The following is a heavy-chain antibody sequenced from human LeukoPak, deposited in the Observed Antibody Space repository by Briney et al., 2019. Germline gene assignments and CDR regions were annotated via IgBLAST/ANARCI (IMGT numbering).Heavy chain of an antibody. CDR3: ARDQGRNIVCRTTNWFVDL. J-gene: IGHJ2*01. V-gene: IGHV3-7*01. CDR2: INQDGSEI. CDR1: GFTFNILW. D-gene: IGHD1-1*01. Sequence: GGSLRLSCAASGFTFNILWMMWLRQAPGKGLEWLANINQDGSEIYYVDSVKGRFTISRDNGKNSLYLQINSQRPDAAAGYYCARDQGRNIVCRTTNWFVDLWGRGTLATVSS.